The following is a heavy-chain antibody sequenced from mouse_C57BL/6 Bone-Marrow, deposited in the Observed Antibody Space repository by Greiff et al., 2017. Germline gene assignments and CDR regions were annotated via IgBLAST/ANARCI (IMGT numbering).Heavy chain of an antibody. V-gene: IGHV5-9-1*02. J-gene: IGHJ3*01. Sequence: DVMLVESGEGLVKPGGSLKLSCAASGFTFSSYAMSWVRQTPEKRLEWVAYISSGGDYIYYADTVKGRFTISRDNARNTLYLQMSSLKSEDTAMYYCTRRYDGYYDWVWFAYWGQGTLVTVSA. CDR1: GFTFSSYA. CDR2: ISSGGDYI. D-gene: IGHD2-3*01. CDR3: TRRYDGYYDWVWFAY.